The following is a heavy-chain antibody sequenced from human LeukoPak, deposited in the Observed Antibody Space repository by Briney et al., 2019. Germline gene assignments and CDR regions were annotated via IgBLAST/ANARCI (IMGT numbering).Heavy chain of an antibody. CDR3: ARKITMVRGPLIKGYFDL. V-gene: IGHV3-23*01. CDR1: GLTFMNYV. CDR2: IRLGGGLT. Sequence: GGSLRLSCSGSGLTFMNYVMAWVRQAPGKGLEWVSSIRLGGGLTHSADPVKGRFIISRDMNTLFLQMNNLRPEDTAMYYCARKITMVRGPLIKGYFDLWGRGTLVSVSS. D-gene: IGHD3-10*01. J-gene: IGHJ2*01.